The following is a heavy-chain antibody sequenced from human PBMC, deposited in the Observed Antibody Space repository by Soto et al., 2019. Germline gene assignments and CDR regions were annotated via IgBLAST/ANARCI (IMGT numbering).Heavy chain of an antibody. CDR3: AKDLWDCSSTNCKSPFDY. V-gene: IGHV3-23*01. CDR2: ISGSGGTT. CDR1: GFTFSNYV. Sequence: GGSLRLSCAASGFTFSNYVMSWVRQAPGKGLEWVSGISGSGGTTYYADSVKGRFAISRDNSKNTLYLQINSLRAEDTAVYYCAKDLWDCSSTNCKSPFDYWGQGTLVTVSS. J-gene: IGHJ4*02. D-gene: IGHD2-2*01.